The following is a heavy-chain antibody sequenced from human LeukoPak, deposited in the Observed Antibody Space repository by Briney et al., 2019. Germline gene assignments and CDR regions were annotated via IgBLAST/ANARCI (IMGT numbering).Heavy chain of an antibody. Sequence: PSETLSLTCAVYGGSFSGYYWSWIRQPPGKGLEWIGEINHSGSTNYNPSLKSRVTISVDTSKNQFSLKLSSVTAADTAVYYCARSVGRYCSSASCLDAFDIWGQGTMVTVSS. CDR3: ARSVGRYCSSASCLDAFDI. CDR2: INHSGST. J-gene: IGHJ3*02. CDR1: GGSFSGYY. D-gene: IGHD2-2*01. V-gene: IGHV4-34*01.